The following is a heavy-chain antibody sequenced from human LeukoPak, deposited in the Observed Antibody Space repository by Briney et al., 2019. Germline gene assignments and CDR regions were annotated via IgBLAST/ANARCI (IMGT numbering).Heavy chain of an antibody. J-gene: IGHJ4*02. D-gene: IGHD3-3*01. V-gene: IGHV4-39*01. CDR3: ATYGHDFWSGYLVY. Sequence: SETLSLTCTVSGGSISSSSYYWGWIRQPPGKGLEWIGSIYYSGSTYSTPSLKSRVTISLDTSKNQFPLKLSSVTAADTAVYYCATYGHDFWSGYLVYWGQGTLVTVSS. CDR1: GGSISSSSYY. CDR2: IYYSGST.